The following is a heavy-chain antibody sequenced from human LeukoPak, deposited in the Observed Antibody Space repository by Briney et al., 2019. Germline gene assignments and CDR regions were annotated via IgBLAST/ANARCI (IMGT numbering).Heavy chain of an antibody. CDR2: IIPILGIA. Sequence: SVKVSCKASGGTFSSYTISWVRQAPGQGLEWMGRIIPILGIANYAQKFQGRVTITADKSTSTAYMELSSLRSEDTAVYYCARDRLGFCSSTSCYLDLYYFDYWGQGTLVTVSS. D-gene: IGHD2-2*01. J-gene: IGHJ4*02. CDR3: ARDRLGFCSSTSCYLDLYYFDY. CDR1: GGTFSSYT. V-gene: IGHV1-69*04.